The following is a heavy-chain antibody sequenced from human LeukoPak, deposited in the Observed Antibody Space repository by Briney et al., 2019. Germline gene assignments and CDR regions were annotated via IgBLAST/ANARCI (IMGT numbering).Heavy chain of an antibody. J-gene: IGHJ5*02. V-gene: IGHV4-4*02. CDR1: GGSISSSNW. CDR2: IYHSGST. Sequence: PSETLSLTCAVSGGSISSSNWWSWVRQPPGKGLEWIGEIYHSGSTNYNPSLKSRVTISVDKSKNQFSLKLSSVTAADTAVYYCARRAIWFGEFPQTSWFDPWGQGTLVTVSS. D-gene: IGHD3-10*01. CDR3: ARRAIWFGEFPQTSWFDP.